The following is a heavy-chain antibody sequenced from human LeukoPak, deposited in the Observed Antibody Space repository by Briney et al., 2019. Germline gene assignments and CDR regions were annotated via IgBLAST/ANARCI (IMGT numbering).Heavy chain of an antibody. CDR1: GGSISSYY. V-gene: IGHV4-59*01. CDR3: ARENYDSSGYNNWFDP. J-gene: IGHJ5*02. Sequence: SETLSLTCTVSGGSISSYYWNRIRQPPGKGLEWIGYIYYSGSTNYNPSLKSRVTISVDMSKNQFSLKLSSVTAADTAVYYCARENYDSSGYNNWFDPWGQGTLVTVSS. D-gene: IGHD3-22*01. CDR2: IYYSGST.